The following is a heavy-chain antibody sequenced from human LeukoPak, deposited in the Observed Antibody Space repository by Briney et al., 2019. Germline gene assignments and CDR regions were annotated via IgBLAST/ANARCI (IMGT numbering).Heavy chain of an antibody. CDR3: ARHXGWYYYYYMDV. V-gene: IGHV3-30*04. J-gene: IGHJ6*03. D-gene: IGHD6-19*01. Sequence: GGSLRLSCAASGFTLSRHPIFWVRQAPGKGLEWVAVISHDGGNKYYTDSVKGRFTISRDNSKNSLYLQMNSLRDEDTAVYYCARHXGWYYYYYMDVWGKGTTVTVSS. CDR2: ISHDGGNK. CDR1: GFTLSRHP.